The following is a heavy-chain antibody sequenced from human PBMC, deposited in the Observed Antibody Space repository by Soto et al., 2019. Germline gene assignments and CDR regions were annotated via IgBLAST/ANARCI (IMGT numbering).Heavy chain of an antibody. CDR1: GFTFSSYS. V-gene: IGHV3-21*01. Sequence: GGSLRLSCAASGFTFSSYSMNWVRQAPGKGLEWVSSISSSSSYIYYADSVKGRFTIFRDNAKNSLYLQMNSLRAEDTAVYYCAREVLGYYYMDVWGKGTTVTVSS. D-gene: IGHD1-26*01. CDR3: AREVLGYYYMDV. J-gene: IGHJ6*03. CDR2: ISSSSSYI.